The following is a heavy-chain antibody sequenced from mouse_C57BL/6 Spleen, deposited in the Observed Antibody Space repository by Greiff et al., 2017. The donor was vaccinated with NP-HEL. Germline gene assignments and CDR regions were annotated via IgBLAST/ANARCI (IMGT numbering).Heavy chain of an antibody. D-gene: IGHD3-2*02. CDR2: IYPGDGDT. V-gene: IGHV1-82*01. J-gene: IGHJ3*01. Sequence: QVQLQQSGPELVKPGASVKISCKASGYAFSSSWMNWVKQRPGKGLEWIGRIYPGDGDTNYNGKFKGKATLTADKSSSTAYMQLSSLTSEDSAVYFCAREGSSGYRFAYWGQGTLVTVSA. CDR3: AREGSSGYRFAY. CDR1: GYAFSSSW.